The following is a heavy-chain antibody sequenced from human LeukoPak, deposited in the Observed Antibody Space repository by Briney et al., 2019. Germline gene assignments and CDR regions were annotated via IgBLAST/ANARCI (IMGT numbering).Heavy chain of an antibody. J-gene: IGHJ4*02. Sequence: PGGSLRLSCAASGFTFSSYGMHWVRQAPGKGLEWVAFIRYDGSNKYYADSVKGRFTISRDNSKNTLYLQMNSLRAEDTAVYYCAKGVDGATGHIDYWGQGTLVTVSS. V-gene: IGHV3-30*02. D-gene: IGHD1-26*01. CDR1: GFTFSSYG. CDR3: AKGVDGATGHIDY. CDR2: IRYDGSNK.